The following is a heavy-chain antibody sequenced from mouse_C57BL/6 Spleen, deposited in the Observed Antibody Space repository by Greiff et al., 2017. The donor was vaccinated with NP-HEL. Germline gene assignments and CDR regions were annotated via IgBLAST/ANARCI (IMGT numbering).Heavy chain of an antibody. CDR3: APLGTGFAY. CDR2: INPYNGGT. J-gene: IGHJ3*01. CDR1: GYTFTDYY. V-gene: IGHV1-19*01. D-gene: IGHD3-3*01. Sequence: VQLQQSGPVLVKPGASVKMSCKASGYTFTDYYMNWVKQSHGKSLEWIGVINPYNGGTSYNQKFKGKATLTVDKSSSTAYMELNSLTSEDSAVYYCAPLGTGFAYWGQGTLVTVSA.